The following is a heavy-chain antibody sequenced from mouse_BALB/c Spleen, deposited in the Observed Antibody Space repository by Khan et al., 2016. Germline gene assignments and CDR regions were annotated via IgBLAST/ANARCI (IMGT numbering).Heavy chain of an antibody. V-gene: IGHV4-1*02. D-gene: IGHD1-2*01. CDR3: ARLHYYGYMNY. Sequence: EVKLLASFLFLLPPVGSLKLSCAASGFDFSRYWMSWVRQAPGKGLEWIGEINPDSSTINYTPSLKDKFIISRDNAKNTLYLQMSKVRSEDTALYFCARLHYYGYMNYWGQGTTLTVSS. CDR1: GFDFSRYW. J-gene: IGHJ2*01. CDR2: INPDSSTI.